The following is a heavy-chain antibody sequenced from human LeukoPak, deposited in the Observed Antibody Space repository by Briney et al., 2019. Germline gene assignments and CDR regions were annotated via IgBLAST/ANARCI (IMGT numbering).Heavy chain of an antibody. Sequence: PSETLSLTCTVSGGSISSSSYYWGWIRQPPGKGLEWIGSIYYSGSTYYNPSLKSRVTISVDTSKNQFSLKLSSVTAADTAVYYCARDLTSTYNWFDPWGQGTLVTVS. J-gene: IGHJ5*02. D-gene: IGHD3-3*01. CDR2: IYYSGST. V-gene: IGHV4-39*01. CDR1: GGSISSSSYY. CDR3: ARDLTSTYNWFDP.